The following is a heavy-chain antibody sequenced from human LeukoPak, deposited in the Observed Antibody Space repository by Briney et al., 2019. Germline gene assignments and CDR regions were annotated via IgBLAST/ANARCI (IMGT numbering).Heavy chain of an antibody. CDR3: AKDPGYDFWSGYYFFDY. J-gene: IGHJ4*02. V-gene: IGHV3-23*01. D-gene: IGHD3-3*01. CDR2: ISGSGGST. Sequence: GGSLRLSCAASGFTFSSYAMSWVRQAPGKGLEWVSAISGSGGSTYYAVSVKGRFTISRDNSKNTLYLQMNSLRAEDTAVYYCAKDPGYDFWSGYYFFDYWGQGTLVTVSS. CDR1: GFTFSSYA.